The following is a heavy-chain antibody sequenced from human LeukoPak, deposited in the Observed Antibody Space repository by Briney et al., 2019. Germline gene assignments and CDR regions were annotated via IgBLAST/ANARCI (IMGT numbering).Heavy chain of an antibody. CDR2: TRNKANSYTT. J-gene: IGHJ4*02. Sequence: GGSLRLSCAASGFTFSDHYMDWVRQAPGKGLEWVGRTRNKANSYTTEYAASVKGRFTISRDDSKNSLYLQMNSLKTEDTAVYYCARADRRITMTYYWGQGTLVTVSS. D-gene: IGHD3-22*01. V-gene: IGHV3-72*01. CDR1: GFTFSDHY. CDR3: ARADRRITMTYY.